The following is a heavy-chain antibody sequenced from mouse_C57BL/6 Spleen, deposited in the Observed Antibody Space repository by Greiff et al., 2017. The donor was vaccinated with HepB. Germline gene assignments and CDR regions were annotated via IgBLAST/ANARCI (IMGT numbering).Heavy chain of an antibody. CDR2: IYPGDGDT. D-gene: IGHD4-1*01. V-gene: IGHV1-82*01. Sequence: QVQLKQSGPELVKPGASVKISCKASGYAFSSSWMNWVKQRPGKGLEWIGRIYPGDGDTNYNGKFKGKATLTADKSSSTAYMQLSSLTSEDSAVYFCARFRTGTGAMDYWGQGTSVTVSS. CDR3: ARFRTGTGAMDY. J-gene: IGHJ4*01. CDR1: GYAFSSSW.